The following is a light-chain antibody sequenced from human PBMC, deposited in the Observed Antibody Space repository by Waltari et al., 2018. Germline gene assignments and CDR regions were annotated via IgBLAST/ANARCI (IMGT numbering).Light chain of an antibody. CDR2: AAS. CDR3: QQSVSTPRT. CDR1: QTIRTY. J-gene: IGKJ4*01. V-gene: IGKV1-39*01. Sequence: DFQMTQPPSSLSASVGVRLTITCRASQTIRTYLTWYQQRPGKAPKILISAASTLRGGAAARFSGSVSGTDFTLTISSLQPEDFATYDCQQSVSTPRTFGGGTRVEIK.